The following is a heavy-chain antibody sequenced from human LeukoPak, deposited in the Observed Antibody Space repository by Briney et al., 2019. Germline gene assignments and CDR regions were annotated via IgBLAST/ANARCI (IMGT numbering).Heavy chain of an antibody. J-gene: IGHJ4*02. CDR1: GFNFSSYS. CDR2: ISSSSYI. CDR3: ARGHYYGSGSYDYYFDY. V-gene: IGHV3-21*01. Sequence: GGSLRLSCAASGFNFSSYSMNWVCQAPGKGLEWVSSISSSSYIYYADSVKGRFTISRDNAKNSLYLQMNSLRAEDTAVYYCARGHYYGSGSYDYYFDYWGQGTLVTVSS. D-gene: IGHD3-10*01.